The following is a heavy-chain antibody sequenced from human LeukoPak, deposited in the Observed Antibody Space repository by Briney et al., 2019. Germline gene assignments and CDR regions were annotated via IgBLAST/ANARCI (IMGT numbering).Heavy chain of an antibody. V-gene: IGHV3-21*01. CDR1: GFSFSTYD. CDR2: ISSSSTYI. Sequence: GGSLRLSCAASGFSFSTYDMSWVRQAPGKGLEWVSYISSSSTYIYYADSVKGRFTISRDNARNSLYLQMNSLRAEDTAVYYCARDPGSNSGYDYWGQGTLVTVSS. D-gene: IGHD5-12*01. CDR3: ARDPGSNSGYDY. J-gene: IGHJ4*02.